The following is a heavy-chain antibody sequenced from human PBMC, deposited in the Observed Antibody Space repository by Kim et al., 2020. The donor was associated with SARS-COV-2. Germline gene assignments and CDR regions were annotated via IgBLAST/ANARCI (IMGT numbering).Heavy chain of an antibody. D-gene: IGHD2-15*01. CDR3: AREGRYGGNTGNGMDV. V-gene: IGHV1-46*01. Sequence: FHGRVTLTRDTSTSTVYMELRSLRSEDTAVYYCAREGRYGGNTGNGMDVWGQGTTVTVSS. J-gene: IGHJ6*02.